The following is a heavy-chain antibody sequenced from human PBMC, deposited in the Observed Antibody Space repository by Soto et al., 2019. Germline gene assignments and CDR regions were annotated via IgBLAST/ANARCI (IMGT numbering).Heavy chain of an antibody. V-gene: IGHV4-34*01. Sequence: QVQLQQWGAGLLKPSETLSLTCAVSGGSFIDYYWSWIRQPPRKGLEWIGEINHSEFTNYDPSLKSRVAISVDTSKNLFSLMLTSATAADTALYYCARGRAPGGTYHRPYVDPWGQGTLVTVSS. D-gene: IGHD1-26*01. J-gene: IGHJ5*02. CDR1: GGSFIDYY. CDR3: ARGRAPGGTYHRPYVDP. CDR2: INHSEFT.